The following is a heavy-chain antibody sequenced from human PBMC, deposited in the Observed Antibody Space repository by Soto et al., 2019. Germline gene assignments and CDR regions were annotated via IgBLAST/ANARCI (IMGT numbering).Heavy chain of an antibody. CDR1: SDSISRSHW. Sequence: SETLSLACAVSSDSISRSHWLTWVRQSPGKGLEWLGDIYYSGSVYYNPSLRSRISISMDKSNNQFSLNLSSVTAADTAVYYCARGSFVTHYHSYHMDVWGKGTPVTVSS. CDR2: IYYSGSV. V-gene: IGHV4-4*02. J-gene: IGHJ6*03. CDR3: ARGSFVTHYHSYHMDV. D-gene: IGHD2-21*02.